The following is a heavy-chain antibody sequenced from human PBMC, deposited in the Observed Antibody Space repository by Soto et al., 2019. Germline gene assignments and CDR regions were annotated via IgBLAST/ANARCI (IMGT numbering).Heavy chain of an antibody. J-gene: IGHJ3*02. Sequence: SETLSLTCAVSGYSISSSNWWGWIRQPPGKGLEWIGYIYYSGSTYYNPSLKSRVTMSVDTSKNQFSLKLSSVTAVDTAVYYCARNRGYCSGGSCRRGAFDIWGQGTMVTVSS. V-gene: IGHV4-28*01. CDR3: ARNRGYCSGGSCRRGAFDI. CDR1: GYSISSSNW. D-gene: IGHD2-15*01. CDR2: IYYSGST.